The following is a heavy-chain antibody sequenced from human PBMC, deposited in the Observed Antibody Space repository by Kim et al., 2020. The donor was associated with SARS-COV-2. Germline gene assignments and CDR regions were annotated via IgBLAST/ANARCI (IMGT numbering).Heavy chain of an antibody. D-gene: IGHD3-10*01. Sequence: SVKVSCKASGGTFSSYGISWVRQAPGQGLEWMGGIIPIFGTANYAQKFQGRVTITADKFTSTAYMELSSLRSEDTAVYYCARDAKVVPHSFGELLGWFDPWGQGTLVTVSS. V-gene: IGHV1-69*06. CDR1: GGTFSSYG. CDR2: IIPIFGTA. J-gene: IGHJ5*02. CDR3: ARDAKVVPHSFGELLGWFDP.